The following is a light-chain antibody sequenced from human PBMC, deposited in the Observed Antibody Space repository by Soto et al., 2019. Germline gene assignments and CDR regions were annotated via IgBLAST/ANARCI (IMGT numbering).Light chain of an antibody. Sequence: EIVLTQSPGTLSLSPGERATLSCRTSQTLISSTYVAWYQQKPGQAPRLLIYGASTRATGIPDRFSGSASGTDFTLTISRLEPEDFAVYYCQHYGTFGQGTKLEIK. V-gene: IGKV3-20*01. CDR2: GAS. CDR1: QTLISSTY. J-gene: IGKJ2*01. CDR3: QHYGT.